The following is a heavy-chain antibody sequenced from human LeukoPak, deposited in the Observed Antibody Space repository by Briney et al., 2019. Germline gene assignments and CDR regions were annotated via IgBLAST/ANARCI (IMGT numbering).Heavy chain of an antibody. V-gene: IGHV4-38-2*02. CDR2: IYHSGST. Sequence: SETLSLTCTVSGYSISSGYYWGWIRQPPGKGLEWIGSIYHSGSTYYNPSLKSRVTISVDTSKNQFSLKLSSVTAADTAVYYCARVTVVPAASRRFDPWGQGTLVTVSS. CDR3: ARVTVVPAASRRFDP. J-gene: IGHJ5*02. D-gene: IGHD2-2*01. CDR1: GYSISSGYY.